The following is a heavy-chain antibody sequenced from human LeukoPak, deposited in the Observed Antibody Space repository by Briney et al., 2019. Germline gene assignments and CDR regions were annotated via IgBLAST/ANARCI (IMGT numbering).Heavy chain of an antibody. V-gene: IGHV3-21*01. D-gene: IGHD2-15*01. J-gene: IGHJ6*03. CDR3: ARDSEYCSGGSCYSYYYYYYMDV. CDR2: ISSSSSYI. Sequence: GGSLRLSCAASGFTFSSYSMNWVRQAPGKGLEWVSSISSSSSYIYYADSVKGRFTISRDNAKNSLYLQMNSLRAEDTAVYYCARDSEYCSGGSCYSYYYYYYMDVWGKGTTVTVSS. CDR1: GFTFSSYS.